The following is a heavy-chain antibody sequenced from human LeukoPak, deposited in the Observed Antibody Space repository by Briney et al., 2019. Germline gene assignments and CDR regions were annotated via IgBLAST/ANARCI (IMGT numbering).Heavy chain of an antibody. CDR3: ARFRGSGWYYFDS. D-gene: IGHD6-19*01. CDR2: MYYTGAT. J-gene: IGHJ4*02. CDR1: GGSISSNTYH. V-gene: IGHV4-61*01. Sequence: SETLSLTCTVSGGSISSNTYHWSWIRQPPGKGLEWIGYMYYTGATSHNPSLKSRDTISLDTSKNQFSLELHSVTAADTAVYYCARFRGSGWYYFDSWGQGTLVTVSS.